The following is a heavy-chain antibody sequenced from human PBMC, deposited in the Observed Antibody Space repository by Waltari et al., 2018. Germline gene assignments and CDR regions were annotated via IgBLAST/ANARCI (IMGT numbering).Heavy chain of an antibody. CDR2: IYTSGST. V-gene: IGHV4-4*07. D-gene: IGHD3-22*01. CDR1: GGSISSYY. J-gene: IGHJ4*02. Sequence: QVQLQESGPGLVKPSETLSLTCTVSGGSISSYYWSWIRQPAGKGLEWIRRIYTSGSTNYNPSLKSRVTMSVDTSKNQFSLKLSSVTAADTAVYYCARDGLYYYDSSGYYPFTHWGQGTLVTVSS. CDR3: ARDGLYYYDSSGYYPFTH.